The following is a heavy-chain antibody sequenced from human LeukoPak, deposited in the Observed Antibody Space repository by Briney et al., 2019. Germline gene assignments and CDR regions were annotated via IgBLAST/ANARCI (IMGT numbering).Heavy chain of an antibody. J-gene: IGHJ4*02. D-gene: IGHD5-12*01. CDR1: GFTFSSYA. CDR3: AKLTLSGYDLDAIDY. V-gene: IGHV3-23*01. CDR2: ISGSGGNT. Sequence: GGSLRLSCAASGFTFSSYAMSWVRQAPGKGLEWVSGISGSGGNTKYADSVKGRFTISRDNSKNTLYLQMISLRAEDTAVYYCAKLTLSGYDLDAIDYWGQGTLVTVSS.